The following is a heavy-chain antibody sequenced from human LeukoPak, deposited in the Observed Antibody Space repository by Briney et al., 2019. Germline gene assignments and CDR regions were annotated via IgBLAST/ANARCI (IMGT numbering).Heavy chain of an antibody. J-gene: IGHJ4*02. CDR1: GYSFTTYW. CDR2: IYPGDSDT. Sequence: GESLKISCKGSGYSFTTYWIGWVRQMRGKGLEWMGIIYPGDSDTRYSPAFQGQVTISADKSISTAYLQWSSLKASDTSMYYCARQGRYEIDYWGQGTLVTVSS. V-gene: IGHV5-51*01. CDR3: ARQGRYEIDY. D-gene: IGHD5-12*01.